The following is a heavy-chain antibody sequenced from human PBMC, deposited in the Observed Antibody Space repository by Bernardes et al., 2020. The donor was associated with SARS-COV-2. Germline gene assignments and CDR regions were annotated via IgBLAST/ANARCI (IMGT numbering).Heavy chain of an antibody. CDR1: GGSISSYY. Sequence: SETLSLTCTVSGGSISSYYWSWIRQSPGQRLEWIGSIYKSGSSIYNPSLKSRVTTSVDTSKNQFSLRLSSVTAADTAVYYCAKDSGERGYPRGMDVWGQGTTVTVSS. CDR3: AKDSGERGYPRGMDV. V-gene: IGHV4-59*01. J-gene: IGHJ6*02. CDR2: IYKSGSS. D-gene: IGHD3-10*01.